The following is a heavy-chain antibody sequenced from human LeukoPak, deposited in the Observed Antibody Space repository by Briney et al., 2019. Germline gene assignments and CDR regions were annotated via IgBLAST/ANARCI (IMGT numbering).Heavy chain of an antibody. V-gene: IGHV3-23*01. Sequence: GGSLILSCAASGFTFTNYAMTWVRQASGKGLEWVSAISGSGISTKYADSVTGRFTISRDNSKDTLYLQLSSLRAEDTAIYYCAKGRGSYLFDHWGQGILVTVSS. CDR3: AKGRGSYLFDH. D-gene: IGHD1-26*01. CDR1: GFTFTNYA. CDR2: ISGSGIST. J-gene: IGHJ4*02.